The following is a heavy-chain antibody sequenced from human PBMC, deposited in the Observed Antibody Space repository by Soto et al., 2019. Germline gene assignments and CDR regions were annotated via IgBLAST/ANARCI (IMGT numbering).Heavy chain of an antibody. Sequence: QVQLQQWGAGLLKPSETLSLTCAVYGGSFSGYYWTWIRQPPGKGLEWVGEINHSGSTNYKSSLKSRVTISLDTSKNQFSLKLSSVTAADTAVYYCARGLLLLPGVPGGNWFDPWGQGTLVTVSS. J-gene: IGHJ5*02. CDR1: GGSFSGYY. CDR2: INHSGST. V-gene: IGHV4-34*01. D-gene: IGHD3-22*01. CDR3: ARGLLLLPGVPGGNWFDP.